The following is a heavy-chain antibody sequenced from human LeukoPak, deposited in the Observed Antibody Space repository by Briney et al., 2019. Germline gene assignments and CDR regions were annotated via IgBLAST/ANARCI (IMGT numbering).Heavy chain of an antibody. Sequence: XLXXXXXGFTXXDYAMHWVRHAPGKGPEWVSGISWNSGSIGYADSVKGRFTISRDNAKNSLYLQMNSLRAEDTALYYCAKDPGYSYGSDYFDYWGQGTLVTVSS. J-gene: IGHJ4*02. CDR3: AKDPGYSYGSDYFDY. D-gene: IGHD5-18*01. CDR1: GFTXXDYA. V-gene: IGHV3-9*01. CDR2: ISWNSGSI.